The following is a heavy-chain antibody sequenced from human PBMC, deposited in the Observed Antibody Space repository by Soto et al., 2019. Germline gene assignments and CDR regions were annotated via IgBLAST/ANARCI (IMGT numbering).Heavy chain of an antibody. D-gene: IGHD2-2*02. Sequence: APVEVTCQASGYTFTNYGINWVGQAPGQRLEWMGYVSAYNGATHYAQKVQGRLTMTADTSTNTVYMELTSLTSDDTAVYFCARGNCGSATCYNHLGYFDFWGQGALVTVSS. CDR1: GYTFTNYG. J-gene: IGHJ4*02. V-gene: IGHV1-18*01. CDR2: VSAYNGAT. CDR3: ARGNCGSATCYNHLGYFDF.